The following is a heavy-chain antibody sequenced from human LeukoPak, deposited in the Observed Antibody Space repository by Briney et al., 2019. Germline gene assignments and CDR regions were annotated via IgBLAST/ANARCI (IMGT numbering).Heavy chain of an antibody. Sequence: GGSLRLSCAASGFTFSSYWMSWVRQAPGKGLEWVANIKQDGSEKYYVDSVKGRFTISRDNAKNSLYLQMNSLRAEDTAVYYCARAPAQYSSSWGRLYFDYWGQGTLVTVSS. CDR2: IKQDGSEK. CDR1: GFTFSSYW. J-gene: IGHJ4*02. CDR3: ARAPAQYSSSWGRLYFDY. V-gene: IGHV3-7*01. D-gene: IGHD6-13*01.